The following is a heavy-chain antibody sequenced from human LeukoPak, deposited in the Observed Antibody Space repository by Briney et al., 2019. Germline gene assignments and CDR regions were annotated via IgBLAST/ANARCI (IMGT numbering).Heavy chain of an antibody. CDR1: GGYLSSYY. CDR3: ARDVNGGY. CDR2: NYYSGST. V-gene: IGHV4-59*01. Sequence: SETLSLPCTVSGGYLSSYYWNWIRQPPGKGLEWIGYNYYSGSTNYNPSLKSRVTISIDTSKNQFSLKLSSVTAADTAVYYCARDVNGGYWGQGTLVTVSS. J-gene: IGHJ4*02. D-gene: IGHD2-8*01.